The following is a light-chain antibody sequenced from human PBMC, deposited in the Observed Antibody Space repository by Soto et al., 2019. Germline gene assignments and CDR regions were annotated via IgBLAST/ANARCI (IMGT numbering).Light chain of an antibody. CDR3: QQYNSYSGM. J-gene: IGKJ1*01. CDR1: QSISSW. CDR2: KAS. V-gene: IGKV1-5*03. Sequence: DIQMTQSPSTLSASVGDRVTITCRASQSISSWLAWFQQKPEKAPKLLIYKASSLESGVPSRFSGSGSGTEFTLTISSLQPDDFATYYCQQYNSYSGMFGQGTKVEIK.